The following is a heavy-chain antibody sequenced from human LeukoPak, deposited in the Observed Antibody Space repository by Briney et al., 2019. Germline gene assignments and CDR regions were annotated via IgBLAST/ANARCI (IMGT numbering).Heavy chain of an antibody. CDR2: ISAYNGNT. V-gene: IGHV1-18*01. D-gene: IGHD4-23*01. J-gene: IGHJ4*02. Sequence: GASVKVSCKASGYTFTSYGISWVRQAPGQGLEWMGWISAYNGNTNYAQKLQGRVTMTRDMSTSTVYMELSSLRSEDTAVYYCARVPAHGGNSLGQDYWGQGTLVTVSS. CDR1: GYTFTSYG. CDR3: ARVPAHGGNSLGQDY.